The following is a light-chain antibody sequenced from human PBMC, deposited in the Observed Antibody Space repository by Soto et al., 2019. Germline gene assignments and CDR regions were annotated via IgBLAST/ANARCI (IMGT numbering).Light chain of an antibody. V-gene: IGLV2-14*03. CDR2: DVT. Sequence: QSALTQPASXXGXXXXXXXISCTGTSTDVGDFNYVSWYQHLPGRAPKLIIYDVTNRPSGIPYRFSASKSGRTASLTIAGLQAEDEADYYCSSYSSSTTPVVFGGGTKVTVL. CDR1: STDVGDFNY. J-gene: IGLJ2*01. CDR3: SSYSSSTTPVV.